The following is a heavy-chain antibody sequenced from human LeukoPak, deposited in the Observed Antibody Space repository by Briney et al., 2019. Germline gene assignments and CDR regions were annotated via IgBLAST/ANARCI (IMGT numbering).Heavy chain of an antibody. D-gene: IGHD6-13*01. Sequence: RPGGSLRLSCAASGFTFSIYSMYWVRQAPGQGLEWVSSISETSSHTFYADSVKGRFTISRDNTKNTLFLQMNSLRVEDTAMYYCAKDFSSSWQFDPWGQGTLVTVSS. CDR3: AKDFSSSWQFDP. J-gene: IGHJ5*02. CDR1: GFTFSIYS. CDR2: ISETSSHT. V-gene: IGHV3-23*01.